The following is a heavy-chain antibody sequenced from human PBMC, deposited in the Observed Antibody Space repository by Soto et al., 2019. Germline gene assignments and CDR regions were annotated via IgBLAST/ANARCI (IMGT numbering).Heavy chain of an antibody. CDR1: GYTFTSYG. Sequence: ASVKVSCKTSGYTFTSYGISWVRQAPGQGLEWMGWISAYNGNTNYAQKLQGRVTMTTDTSTSTAYMELRSLRSDDTAVYYCARVAAAGTFYWFDPWGQGTLVTVSS. D-gene: IGHD6-13*01. V-gene: IGHV1-18*01. J-gene: IGHJ5*02. CDR3: ARVAAAGTFYWFDP. CDR2: ISAYNGNT.